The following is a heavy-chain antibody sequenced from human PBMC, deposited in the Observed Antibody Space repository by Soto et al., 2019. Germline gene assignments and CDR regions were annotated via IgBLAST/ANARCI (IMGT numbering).Heavy chain of an antibody. J-gene: IGHJ6*02. CDR2: INHSGST. D-gene: IGHD3-10*01. Sequence: SETLSLTCAVYGGSFSGYYWSWIRQPPGKGLEWIGEINHSGSTNYNPSLKSRVTISVDTSKNQFSLKLSSVTAADTAVYYCARVSGIYYYGRDVWGQGTTVT. V-gene: IGHV4-34*01. CDR1: GGSFSGYY. CDR3: ARVSGIYYYGRDV.